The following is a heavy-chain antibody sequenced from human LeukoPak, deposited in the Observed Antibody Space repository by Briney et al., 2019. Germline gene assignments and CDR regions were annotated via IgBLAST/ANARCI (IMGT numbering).Heavy chain of an antibody. CDR2: INPNSGGT. D-gene: IGHD3-9*01. Sequence: GASVKVSCKASGYTFPGYYIHWVRQAPGQGLQWMARINPNSGGTNYAQRFQGRLTMTRDTSISTAYMQLYRLGSDDTAVYYCTRDLFGALTGPYNWFDPWGQGTLVTVSS. CDR1: GYTFPGYY. J-gene: IGHJ5*02. V-gene: IGHV1-2*06. CDR3: TRDLFGALTGPYNWFDP.